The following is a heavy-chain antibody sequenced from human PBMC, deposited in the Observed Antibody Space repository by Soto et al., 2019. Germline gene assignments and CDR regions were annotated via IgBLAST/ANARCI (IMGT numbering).Heavy chain of an antibody. D-gene: IGHD6-13*01. V-gene: IGHV3-43*01. CDR3: AKVIVRVPAAWYSRTSHFDY. CDR2: ISWDGGST. Sequence: GGSLRLSCAASGFTFDDYTMHWVRQALGKGLEWVSLISWDGGSTYYADSVKGRFTISRDNSKNSLYLQMNSLRTEDTAFYYCAKVIVRVPAAWYSRTSHFDYWGQGTLVTVSS. J-gene: IGHJ4*02. CDR1: GFTFDDYT.